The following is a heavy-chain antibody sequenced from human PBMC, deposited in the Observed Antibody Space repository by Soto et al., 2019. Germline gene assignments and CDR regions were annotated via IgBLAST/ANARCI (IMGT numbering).Heavy chain of an antibody. V-gene: IGHV4-34*01. CDR3: AGTTVTLDY. CDR2: INHSGST. Sequence: SETLSLTCAVYGGSFSGYYWSWIRQPPGKGLEWIGEINHSGSTNYNPSLKSRVTISVDTSKNQFSLKLSSVTAADTAVYYCAGTTVTLDYWGQGTLVTVSS. D-gene: IGHD4-17*01. CDR1: GGSFSGYY. J-gene: IGHJ4*02.